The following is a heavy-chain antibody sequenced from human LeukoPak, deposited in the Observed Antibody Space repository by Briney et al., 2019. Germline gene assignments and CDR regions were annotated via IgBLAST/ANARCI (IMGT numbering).Heavy chain of an antibody. CDR3: ARGGSSWYSPRYYYYYMDV. J-gene: IGHJ6*03. Sequence: SGGSLRLSCAASGFTFSDYYMSWIRQAPGKGLEWVSYISSSGSTIYYADSVKGRFTISRDNAKNSLYLQMNSLRAEDTAVYYCARGGSSWYSPRYYYYYMDVWGKGTTVTVS. D-gene: IGHD6-13*01. CDR1: GFTFSDYY. CDR2: ISSSGSTI. V-gene: IGHV3-11*04.